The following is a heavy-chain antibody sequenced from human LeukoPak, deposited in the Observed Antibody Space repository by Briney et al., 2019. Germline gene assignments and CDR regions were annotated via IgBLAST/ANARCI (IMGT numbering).Heavy chain of an antibody. CDR1: GFTFSNYG. Sequence: GGSLRLSCAASGFTFSNYGMHWVRQAPGKGLEWVAVIWHDGGNEYYTDSVMGRFTVSRDNSKNTLYLQMNSLRAEDTAVYYCARLQTRTIDYWGQGALVTGSS. V-gene: IGHV3-33*01. CDR3: ARLQTRTIDY. D-gene: IGHD5-24*01. J-gene: IGHJ4*02. CDR2: IWHDGGNE.